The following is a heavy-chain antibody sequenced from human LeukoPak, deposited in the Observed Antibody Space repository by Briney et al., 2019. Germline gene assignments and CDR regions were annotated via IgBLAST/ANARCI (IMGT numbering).Heavy chain of an antibody. CDR1: GXSISSGTW. D-gene: IGHD3-22*01. Sequence: SETLSLTCAVSGXSISSGTWWSWVRQPPGKGLEWIGYIFHSGSTNYNPSLKSRLTISVDKSKNQFSLKLSSVTAEDTALYYCARGLTYYYDSSGYSDAFDIWGQGTMVTVSS. CDR2: IFHSGST. V-gene: IGHV4-4*02. J-gene: IGHJ3*02. CDR3: ARGLTYYYDSSGYSDAFDI.